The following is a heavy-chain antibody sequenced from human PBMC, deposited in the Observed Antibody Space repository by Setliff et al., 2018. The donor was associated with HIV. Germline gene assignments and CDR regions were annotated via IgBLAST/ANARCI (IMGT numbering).Heavy chain of an antibody. J-gene: IGHJ5*02. CDR1: GDYISSDDYY. Sequence: KASETLSLTCTVSGDYISSDDYYWGWIRQAPGKGLEWIGFIHDNGKAFYDTALKSRLTMYADTSRTQFYLNLRSVTASDTAVYYCVRYRSKIDWFDPWGQGTLVTVSS. CDR2: IHDNGKA. CDR3: VRYRSKIDWFDP. D-gene: IGHD1-26*01. V-gene: IGHV4-39*01.